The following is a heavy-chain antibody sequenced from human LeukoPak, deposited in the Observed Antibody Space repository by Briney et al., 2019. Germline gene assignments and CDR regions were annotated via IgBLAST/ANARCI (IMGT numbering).Heavy chain of an antibody. D-gene: IGHD5-18*01. Sequence: GESLKISCKGSGYTFTTYWIGWVRQMPGKGLEWMGIIWPGDSDTKYSPSFEGHFTISVDKSINTAYLQWSSLRASDTAMYCCVRPRLWSGEQAFDKWGQGTLVTVSS. J-gene: IGHJ3*02. CDR3: VRPRLWSGEQAFDK. CDR1: GYTFTTYW. V-gene: IGHV5-51*01. CDR2: IWPGDSDT.